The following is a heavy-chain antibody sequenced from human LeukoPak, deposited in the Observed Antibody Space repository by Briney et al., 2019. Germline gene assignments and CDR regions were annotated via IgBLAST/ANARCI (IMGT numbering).Heavy chain of an antibody. CDR3: ANEVPHFDY. CDR1: GFTFNNYA. J-gene: IGHJ4*02. Sequence: PGGSLRLSCAASGFTFNNYAMSWVRQAPGKGLEWVSVISGSGANTYYADSVKGRFTITRDNSKNTLYLQMNSLRAADTAVYYCANEVPHFDYWGQGTLVTVSS. V-gene: IGHV3-23*01. CDR2: ISGSGANT. D-gene: IGHD2-2*01.